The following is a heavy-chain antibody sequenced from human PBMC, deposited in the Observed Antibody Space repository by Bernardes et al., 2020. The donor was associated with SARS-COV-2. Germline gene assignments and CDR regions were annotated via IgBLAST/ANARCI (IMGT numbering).Heavy chain of an antibody. Sequence: GSLRLSCAASGFTFSSYWMHWVRQVPGRGLVWLSRIKSDGSTTNYADPVKGRFTISRDNAKNTLWLQMNSLRDEDTAMYYCARGASSGYRIDYWGPGTLVTVSS. V-gene: IGHV3-74*01. CDR2: IKSDGSTT. CDR1: GFTFSSYW. CDR3: ARGASSGYRIDY. D-gene: IGHD6-25*01. J-gene: IGHJ4*02.